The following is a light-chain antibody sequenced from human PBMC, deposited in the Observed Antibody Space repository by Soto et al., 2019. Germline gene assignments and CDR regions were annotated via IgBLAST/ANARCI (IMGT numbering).Light chain of an antibody. V-gene: IGKV1-27*01. CDR3: QKYNSVLVLT. J-gene: IGKJ4*01. CDR2: AAS. CDR1: QGISNY. Sequence: DIQMTQSPSSLSASVGDRVTITCRASQGISNYLAWSQQKPGKVPKLLIYAASTLQSAIPSRFSGSGSGTDFTLTITSLQPEDVAKYYCQKYNSVLVLTFGGGTKVESK.